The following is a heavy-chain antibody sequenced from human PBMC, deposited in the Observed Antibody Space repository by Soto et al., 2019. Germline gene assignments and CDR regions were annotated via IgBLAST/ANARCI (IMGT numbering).Heavy chain of an antibody. CDR1: GGTFSSYA. J-gene: IGHJ5*02. Sequence: QVQLVQSGAEVKKPGSSVKVSCKASGGTFSSYAISWVRQAPGQGLEWMGGIIPIFGTANYEKKFQGRVTITAAESTSTAYMELSSLRSEYTAVYYCAGRFPIWFGEPFDPWGQGTLVTVSS. CDR3: AGRFPIWFGEPFDP. CDR2: IIPIFGTA. D-gene: IGHD3-10*01. V-gene: IGHV1-69*12.